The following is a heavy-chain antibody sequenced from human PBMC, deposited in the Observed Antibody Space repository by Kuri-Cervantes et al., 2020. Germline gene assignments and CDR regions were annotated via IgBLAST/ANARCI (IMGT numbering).Heavy chain of an antibody. J-gene: IGHJ5*02. CDR2: MNPDSGNT. Sequence: ASVKVSCKASGFTFTTYDINWLRQATGQGLEWMGWMNPDSGNTGYAQKSQGRVTMTRDTYISTAYMEMSSLRSDDTAVYYCARGWITMVQDQYWFDPWGQGTLVTVSS. CDR3: ARGWITMVQDQYWFDP. D-gene: IGHD3-10*01. CDR1: GFTFTTYD. V-gene: IGHV1-8*02.